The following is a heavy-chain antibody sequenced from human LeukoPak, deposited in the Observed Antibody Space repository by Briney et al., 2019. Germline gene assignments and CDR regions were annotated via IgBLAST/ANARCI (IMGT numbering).Heavy chain of an antibody. D-gene: IGHD3-22*01. Sequence: ASVKVSCKASGYTFSNYGIIWVRQAPGQGLEWMGWISTYNGNTNYIQKLQGRVTVTTDTSTSTIYMELRSLRSDDTAVYYCATYYYDSSGYGYYFDYWGQGTLVTVSS. J-gene: IGHJ4*02. V-gene: IGHV1-18*01. CDR2: ISTYNGNT. CDR1: GYTFSNYG. CDR3: ATYYYDSSGYGYYFDY.